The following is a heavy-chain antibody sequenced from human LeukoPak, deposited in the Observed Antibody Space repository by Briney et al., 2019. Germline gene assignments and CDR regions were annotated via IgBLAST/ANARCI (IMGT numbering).Heavy chain of an antibody. J-gene: IGHJ4*02. Sequence: GGSLRLSCAASGFTLSSCAMSWVRQAPGRGLEWVSAIRDDGTWYADSVKGRFTISRDNSKNTLYLQMNSLRAEDTAVYYCAKVRYCSSTSCYYLDYWGQGTLVTVSS. CDR3: AKVRYCSSTSCYYLDY. D-gene: IGHD2-2*01. CDR1: GFTLSSCA. CDR2: IRDDGT. V-gene: IGHV3-23*01.